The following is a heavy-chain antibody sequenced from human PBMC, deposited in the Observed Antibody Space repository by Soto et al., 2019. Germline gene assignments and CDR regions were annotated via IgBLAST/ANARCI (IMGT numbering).Heavy chain of an antibody. CDR3: ARGNHRGLQVCYFDL. V-gene: IGHV1-69*12. CDR2: IIPIGGTV. D-gene: IGHD1-26*01. J-gene: IGHJ2*01. CDR1: GGTFSNYP. Sequence: QVQLVQSGAEVKKPGASVKVSCKASGGTFSNYPISWVRQAPGQGLEWMGGIIPIGGTVNYAKKIQGGVTITADESTCTAYMELSSLRSENAAGYYCARGNHRGLQVCYFDLWGRGTLVTVSS.